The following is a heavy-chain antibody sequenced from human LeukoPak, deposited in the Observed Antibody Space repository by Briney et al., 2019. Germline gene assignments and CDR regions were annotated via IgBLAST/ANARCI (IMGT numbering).Heavy chain of an antibody. CDR2: VYYTGTT. Sequence: SETLSLTCTVSGVSISTYYWSWIRQPPGKGLEWIGYVYYTGTTSYNPFLKSRVTISVDTSKNQFSLRLSSVTAADTAVYFRARSYYGSGSYYSFDPWGQGTLVTVSS. V-gene: IGHV4-59*01. D-gene: IGHD3-10*01. CDR3: ARSYYGSGSYYSFDP. CDR1: GVSISTYY. J-gene: IGHJ5*02.